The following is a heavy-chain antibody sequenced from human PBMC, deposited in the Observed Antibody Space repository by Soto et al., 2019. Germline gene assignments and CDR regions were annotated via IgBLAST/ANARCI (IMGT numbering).Heavy chain of an antibody. V-gene: IGHV4-39*01. D-gene: IGHD2-15*01. CDR2: IYYSGST. J-gene: IGHJ6*03. Sequence: SETLSLTCTVSGGSISSSSYYWGWIRQPPGKGLEWIGSIYYSGSTYYNPSLKSRVAISVDASKNQFSLKLSSVTAADTAVYYCARLALGYCSGGGCYVGDYYYYMDVWGKGTTVTVSS. CDR3: ARLALGYCSGGGCYVGDYYYYMDV. CDR1: GGSISSSSYY.